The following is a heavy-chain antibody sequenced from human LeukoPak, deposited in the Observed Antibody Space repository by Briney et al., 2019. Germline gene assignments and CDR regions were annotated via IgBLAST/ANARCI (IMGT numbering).Heavy chain of an antibody. CDR3: AKPEIWGNAFDI. CDR2: INSDGDST. CDR1: GFSFSSYA. V-gene: IGHV3-64*01. D-gene: IGHD1-14*01. J-gene: IGHJ3*02. Sequence: GGSLRLSCAASGFSFSSYAMHWVRQAPGKGLEYVSAINSDGDSTHYANSVKGRFTISRDNSKNTLYLQMGSLRAEDTAVYYCAKPEIWGNAFDIWGQGTMVTVSS.